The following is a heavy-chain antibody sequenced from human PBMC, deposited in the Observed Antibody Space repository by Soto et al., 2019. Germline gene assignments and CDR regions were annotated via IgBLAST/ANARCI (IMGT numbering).Heavy chain of an antibody. CDR2: ISYDGSNK. CDR3: ARGWYGSGSYDTDGMDV. D-gene: IGHD3-10*01. V-gene: IGHV3-30-3*01. CDR1: GFTFCSYA. J-gene: IGHJ6*02. Sequence: GVSLTLSCAASGFTFCSYALHWVRQAPGKGLEWVAVISYDGSNKYYADSVKGRFTISRDNSKNTLYLQMNSLRAEDTAVYYCARGWYGSGSYDTDGMDVWGQGTTVTVSS.